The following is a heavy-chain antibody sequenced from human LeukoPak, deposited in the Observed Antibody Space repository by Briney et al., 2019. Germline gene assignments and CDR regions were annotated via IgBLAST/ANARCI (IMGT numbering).Heavy chain of an antibody. V-gene: IGHV4-59*01. CDR1: GGSISSYY. D-gene: IGHD3-3*01. J-gene: IGHJ5*02. Sequence: PSETLSLTCTVSGGSISSYYWSWIRQPPGKGLEWIGYIYYSGSTNYNPSLKSRVTISVDTSKNQFSLKLSSVTAADTAVYYCARSITIFGVAPPGWFDPWGQGTLVTVSS. CDR2: IYYSGST. CDR3: ARSITIFGVAPPGWFDP.